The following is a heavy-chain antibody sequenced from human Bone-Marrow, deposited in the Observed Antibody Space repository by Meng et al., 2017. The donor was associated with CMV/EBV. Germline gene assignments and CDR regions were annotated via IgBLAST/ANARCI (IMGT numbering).Heavy chain of an antibody. Sequence: ASVKVSCKASGYTFTGYYMHWVRQAPGQGLEWMGWINPNSGGTNYAQKFQGRVTMTRDTSISTAYMELSRLRSDDTAAYYCARDKGYRHGYNYVLPDYWGQGTLVTVSS. J-gene: IGHJ4*02. D-gene: IGHD5-24*01. CDR1: GYTFTGYY. CDR2: INPNSGGT. V-gene: IGHV1-2*02. CDR3: ARDKGYRHGYNYVLPDY.